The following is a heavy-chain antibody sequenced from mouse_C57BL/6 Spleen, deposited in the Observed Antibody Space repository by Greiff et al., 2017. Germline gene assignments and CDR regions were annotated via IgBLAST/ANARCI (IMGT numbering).Heavy chain of an antibody. CDR1: GYTFTDHT. CDR3: ARRIYYDYAYFDY. Sequence: VQLQESDAELVKPGASVKISCKVSGYTFTDHTIHWMKQRPEQGLEWIGYIYPRDGSTKYNEKFKGKATLTADKSSSTAYMQLNSLTSEDSAVYFCARRIYYDYAYFDYWGQGTTLTVSS. V-gene: IGHV1-78*01. D-gene: IGHD2-4*01. CDR2: IYPRDGST. J-gene: IGHJ2*01.